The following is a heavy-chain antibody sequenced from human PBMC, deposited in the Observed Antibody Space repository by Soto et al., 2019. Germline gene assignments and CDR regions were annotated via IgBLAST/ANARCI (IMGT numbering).Heavy chain of an antibody. Sequence: QVQLQQSGPGLVKASETLSLTCTVSGGSITNYYWSWIRQPAGKGLEWIGRMYTKERTNYNLSFKSRVTMSVDTSENQFSLKLNAVTAADTAVYYCARDDYKDGGNNWFDPWGQGTLVTVSS. J-gene: IGHJ5*02. D-gene: IGHD3-16*01. CDR1: GGSITNYY. V-gene: IGHV4-4*07. CDR2: MYTKERT. CDR3: ARDDYKDGGNNWFDP.